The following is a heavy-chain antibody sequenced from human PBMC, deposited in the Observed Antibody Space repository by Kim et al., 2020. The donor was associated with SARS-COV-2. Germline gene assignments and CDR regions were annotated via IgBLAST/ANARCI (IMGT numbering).Heavy chain of an antibody. Sequence: NPSLKSRVTISVDTSKNQFSLKVSSVTAADTAVYYCASFDSSSRDYYFDYWGQGTLVTVSS. V-gene: IGHV4-34*01. CDR3: ASFDSSSRDYYFDY. J-gene: IGHJ4*02. D-gene: IGHD6-13*01.